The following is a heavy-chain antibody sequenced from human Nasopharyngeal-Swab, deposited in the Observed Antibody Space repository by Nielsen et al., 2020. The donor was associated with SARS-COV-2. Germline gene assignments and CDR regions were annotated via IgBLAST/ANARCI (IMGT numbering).Heavy chain of an antibody. J-gene: IGHJ6*02. CDR2: IKQDGSEK. V-gene: IGHV3-7*01. CDR1: GFTFSSYW. CDR3: ARDSFSRVGAAGSSHYYYYGMDV. Sequence: GGSLRLSCAVSGFTFSSYWMSWVRQDPGKGLEWAANIKQDGSEKYYEDSVKGRFTISRDNAKNSLYLQMNSLRAEDTAVYYCARDSFSRVGAAGSSHYYYYGMDVWGQGTTVTVSS. D-gene: IGHD6-13*01.